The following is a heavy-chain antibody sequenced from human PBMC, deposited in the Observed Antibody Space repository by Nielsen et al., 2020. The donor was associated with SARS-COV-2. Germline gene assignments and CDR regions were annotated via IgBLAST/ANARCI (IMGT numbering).Heavy chain of an antibody. CDR3: ARGGYSNFFAIGYYGMDV. J-gene: IGHJ6*02. D-gene: IGHD4-11*01. V-gene: IGHV1-2*02. CDR1: GYTFTGYY. Sequence: ASVKVSCKASGYTFTGYYMHWVRQAPGQGLEWMGWINPNSGGTNYAQKFQGRVTMTRDTSISTAYVELSRLRSDDTAVYYCARGGYSNFFAIGYYGMDVWGQGTTVTVSS. CDR2: INPNSGGT.